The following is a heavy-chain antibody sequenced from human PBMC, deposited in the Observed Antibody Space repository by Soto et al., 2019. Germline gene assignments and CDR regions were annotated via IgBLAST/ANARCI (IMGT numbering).Heavy chain of an antibody. CDR1: GGTFSSYT. CDR2: SITMLGIE. CDR3: ARNIGRLERVMDV. Sequence: QVQLVQAGAEVKKPGSSVKVSCQASGGTFSSYTISCEQQATGQELEWMGRSITMLGIENYAKKFQGRVTNTTDKTTSTAYMELSSLRSEDTAVYYCARNIGRLERVMDVWGQGTTVTVSS. V-gene: IGHV1-69*02. D-gene: IGHD1-1*01. J-gene: IGHJ6*02.